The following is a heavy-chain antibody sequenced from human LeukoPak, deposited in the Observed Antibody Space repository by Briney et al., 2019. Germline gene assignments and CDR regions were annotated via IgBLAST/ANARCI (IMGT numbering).Heavy chain of an antibody. V-gene: IGHV4-38-2*02. CDR1: GYSISSGYY. D-gene: IGHD3-10*01. CDR2: IYHSGST. Sequence: SETLSLTCTVSGYSISSGYYWGWIRQPPGKGLEWIGSIYHSGSTYYNPSLKSRVTISVDTSKNQFSLKLSSVTAADTAVYYCARDPIITMVRGVIIDYWGQGTLVTVSS. CDR3: ARDPIITMVRGVIIDY. J-gene: IGHJ4*02.